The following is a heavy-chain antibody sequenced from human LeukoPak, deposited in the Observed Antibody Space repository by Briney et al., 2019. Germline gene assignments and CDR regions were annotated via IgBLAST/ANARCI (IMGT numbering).Heavy chain of an antibody. CDR2: ISSSSSYI. J-gene: IGHJ4*02. V-gene: IGHV3-21*01. Sequence: GGSLRLSCAASGFTFSSYSMNWVRQAPGKGLEWVSSISSSSSYIYYADSVKGRFTISRDNAKNSLYLQMNSLRAEDTAVYYCARVTAVAGTSVGVDAWGQGILVTVS. D-gene: IGHD6-19*01. CDR3: ARVTAVAGTSVGVDA. CDR1: GFTFSSYS.